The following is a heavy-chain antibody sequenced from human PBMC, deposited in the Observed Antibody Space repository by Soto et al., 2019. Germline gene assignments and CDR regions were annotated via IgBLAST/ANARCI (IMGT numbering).Heavy chain of an antibody. CDR1: GYTFTGYY. Sequence: ASVKVSCKASGYTFTGYYMHWVRQAPGQGLEWMGWINPNSGGTNYAQKFQGWVTMTRDTSISTAYMELSRLRSDDTAVYYCARETTRKYYYGMDVCGQGTTVTVSS. V-gene: IGHV1-2*04. CDR2: INPNSGGT. J-gene: IGHJ6*02. CDR3: ARETTRKYYYGMDV.